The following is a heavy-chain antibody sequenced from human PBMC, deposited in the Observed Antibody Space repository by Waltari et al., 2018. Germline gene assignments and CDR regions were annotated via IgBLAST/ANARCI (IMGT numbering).Heavy chain of an antibody. J-gene: IGHJ4*02. D-gene: IGHD5-18*01. V-gene: IGHV4-34*01. CDR2: INHSGST. CDR3: ARAPLYSYGYDFDY. Sequence: QVQLQQWGAGLLKPSETLSLTCAVYGGSFSGYYWSWIRQPPGKGLEWIGEINHSGSTNYNPSLKSRVTISVDTSKNTLYLQMNSLRAEDTAVYYCARAPLYSYGYDFDYWGQGTLVTVSS. CDR1: GGSFSGYY.